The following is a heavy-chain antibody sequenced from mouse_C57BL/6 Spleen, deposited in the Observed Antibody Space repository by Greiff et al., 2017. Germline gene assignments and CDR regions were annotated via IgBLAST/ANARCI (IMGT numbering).Heavy chain of an antibody. V-gene: IGHV1-74*01. CDR3: ASCSHYYAMDY. Sequence: VQLQQPGAELVKPGASVKVSCKASGYTFTSYWMHWVKQRPGQGLEWIGRIHPSDSDTNYNQKFKGKATLTVDNSSSTAYMQLSSLTSEDSAVYYCASCSHYYAMDYWGQGTSVTVSS. CDR2: IHPSDSDT. J-gene: IGHJ4*01. CDR1: GYTFTSYW.